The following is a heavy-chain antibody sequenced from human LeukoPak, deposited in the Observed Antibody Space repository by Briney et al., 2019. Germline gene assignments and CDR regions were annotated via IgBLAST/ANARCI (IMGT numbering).Heavy chain of an antibody. CDR2: IYHSGST. Sequence: PSETLSLTCTLSGGSISTYYWSWIRQPPGKGLEWIGYIYHSGSTNYNPSLKSRVTISVDTSKNQFSLKLSSVTAADTAVYYCARGSPYYGMDVWGQGTTVTVSS. CDR3: ARGSPYYGMDV. D-gene: IGHD1-26*01. V-gene: IGHV4-59*12. J-gene: IGHJ6*02. CDR1: GGSISTYY.